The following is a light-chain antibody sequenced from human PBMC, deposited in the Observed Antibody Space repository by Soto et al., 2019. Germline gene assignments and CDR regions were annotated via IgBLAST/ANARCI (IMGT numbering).Light chain of an antibody. J-gene: IGKJ5*01. CDR3: QQYGSSLPIT. Sequence: EILLTQSPGTLSLSPGERATLSCRASQSVSSSYLAWYQQKPGQAPRLLIYDASSRATGIPDRFSGSGSGTDFTLTISRLEPEDFAVYYCQQYGSSLPITFGQGTRMEIK. V-gene: IGKV3-20*01. CDR1: QSVSSSY. CDR2: DAS.